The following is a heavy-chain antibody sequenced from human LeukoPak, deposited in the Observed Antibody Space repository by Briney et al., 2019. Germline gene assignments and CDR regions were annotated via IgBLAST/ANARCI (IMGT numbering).Heavy chain of an antibody. D-gene: IGHD3-16*01. CDR3: ARGSLGDPFTDDAFDI. Sequence: SEPLSLTCTVSGDSISSYYWSWLRQPPGKGLEWIGYIYYSGSTNYNPSLKSRVTISVDTSKNQFSLKLSSVTAADTAVYYCARGSLGDPFTDDAFDIWGQGTMVTVSS. V-gene: IGHV4-59*01. CDR1: GDSISSYY. J-gene: IGHJ3*02. CDR2: IYYSGST.